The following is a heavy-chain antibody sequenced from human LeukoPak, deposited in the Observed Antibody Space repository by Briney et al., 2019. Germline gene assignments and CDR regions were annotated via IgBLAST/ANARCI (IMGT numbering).Heavy chain of an antibody. CDR2: INHVGRT. J-gene: IGHJ6*03. Sequence: SETLSLTCAVYGDSFSGYYWAWIRLPPEKGLEWIGEINHVGRTNYNPSLKGRVTISVDTSKNQFSLKLSSVTAADTAVYYCARELSGYSYGFNYYYMDVWGKGTTVTISS. CDR1: GDSFSGYY. D-gene: IGHD5-18*01. CDR3: ARELSGYSYGFNYYYMDV. V-gene: IGHV4-34*01.